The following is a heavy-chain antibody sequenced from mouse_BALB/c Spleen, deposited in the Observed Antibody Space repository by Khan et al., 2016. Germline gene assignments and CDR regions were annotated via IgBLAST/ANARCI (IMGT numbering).Heavy chain of an antibody. CDR3: ASYEGGFAY. V-gene: IGHV1-7*01. CDR1: GYTFTSYW. D-gene: IGHD2-3*01. J-gene: IGHJ3*01. Sequence: QVQLQQSGAELAKPGASVKMSCKASGYTFTSYWMHWVKQRPGQGLEWIGYINPSTGYTEYNQKFKDKATLTADTSSSTAYMQLSSLTSEDSAVYYCASYEGGFAYWGQGTLVTVSA. CDR2: INPSTGYT.